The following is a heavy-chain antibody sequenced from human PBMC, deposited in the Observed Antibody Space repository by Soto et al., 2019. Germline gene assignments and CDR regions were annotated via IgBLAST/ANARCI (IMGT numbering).Heavy chain of an antibody. CDR1: GDTFKNCV. D-gene: IGHD3-10*01. J-gene: IGHJ6*02. CDR2: IIPLFGTT. CDR3: AAELGFGKLSVV. V-gene: IGHV1-69*01. Sequence: QVQVVQSGVEVRRPGSSVKVSCKASGDTFKNCVISWVRQAPGQGLEWLGGIIPLFGTTDFAQRFQGRLTITTDAYTTTAYMELSRLRSEDTATYYCAAELGFGKLSVVWGQGTTVIVSS.